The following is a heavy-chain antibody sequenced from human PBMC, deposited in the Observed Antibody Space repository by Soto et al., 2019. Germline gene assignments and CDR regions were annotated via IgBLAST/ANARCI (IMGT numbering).Heavy chain of an antibody. J-gene: IGHJ4*02. CDR3: TRRDYGDYPQEV. D-gene: IGHD4-17*01. V-gene: IGHV3-73*02. CDR1: GFTFSGSA. Sequence: EVQLVESGGGLVQPGGSLKLSCAASGFTFSGSAMHWVRQASGKGLEWVGRIRSKANSYATAYAASVKGRFTISRDDSKNTAYLQMNSLKNEDTAVYYCTRRDYGDYPQEVWGQGTLVTVSS. CDR2: IRSKANSYAT.